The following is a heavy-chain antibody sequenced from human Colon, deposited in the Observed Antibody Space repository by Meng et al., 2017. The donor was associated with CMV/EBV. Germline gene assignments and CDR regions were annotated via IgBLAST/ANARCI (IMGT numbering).Heavy chain of an antibody. Sequence: SGVTFSNYAMSWVRQAPGKGLERVSTISGSAGTTYCADSVKGRFTISRDNSKNTLSLQMNSLRAEDTAVYYCAKDLSITTAGSPLDYWGQGTLVTVSS. D-gene: IGHD6-13*01. CDR1: GVTFSNYA. CDR3: AKDLSITTAGSPLDY. J-gene: IGHJ4*02. V-gene: IGHV3-23*01. CDR2: ISGSAGTT.